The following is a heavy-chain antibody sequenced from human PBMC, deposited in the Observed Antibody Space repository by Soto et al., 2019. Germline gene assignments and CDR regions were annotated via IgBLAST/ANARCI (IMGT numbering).Heavy chain of an antibody. D-gene: IGHD2-8*01. CDR1: GDSVSSNSAT. CDR3: ARLIGDSWLDS. CDR2: TYYRSKWYT. J-gene: IGHJ5*01. Sequence: QVQLQQSGPRLVKPSQTLSLTCAISGDSVSSNSATLDWIRQSPSRGLEWLGRTYYRSKWYTDYAVSVKGRITINPDTSNNHLSLQLDSVTPDDTAVYYCARLIGDSWLDSWGQGTLVTVSS. V-gene: IGHV6-1*01.